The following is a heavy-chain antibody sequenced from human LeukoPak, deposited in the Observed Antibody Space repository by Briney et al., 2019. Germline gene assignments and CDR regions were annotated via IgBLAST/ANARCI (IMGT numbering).Heavy chain of an antibody. J-gene: IGHJ4*02. CDR1: GGSISSYY. D-gene: IGHD2-21*02. V-gene: IGHV4-59*04. CDR3: TRLPSYCGGDCYPYSIDY. Sequence: SETLSLTCTVSGGSISSYYWSWIRQPPGKGLERIGSIYYSGSTYYHPSLKSRVTISVDTSNNQFSLKLSSVTAADTAVYYCTRLPSYCGGDCYPYSIDYWGQGTLVTVSS. CDR2: IYYSGST.